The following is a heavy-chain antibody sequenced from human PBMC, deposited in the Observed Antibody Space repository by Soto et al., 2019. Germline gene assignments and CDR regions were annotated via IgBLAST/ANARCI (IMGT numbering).Heavy chain of an antibody. Sequence: QVQLQESGPGLVKPSQTLSLTCTVSGGSISSGDYYWSWIRQPPGKGLEWIGYIYYSGSTYYTPSLKSRVTIPVDTSKNQFALKLSSVTAADTAVYYCARVGSGTEGFDPWGQGTLVTVSS. CDR1: GGSISSGDYY. CDR2: IYYSGST. V-gene: IGHV4-30-4*01. CDR3: ARVGSGTEGFDP. D-gene: IGHD1-26*01. J-gene: IGHJ5*02.